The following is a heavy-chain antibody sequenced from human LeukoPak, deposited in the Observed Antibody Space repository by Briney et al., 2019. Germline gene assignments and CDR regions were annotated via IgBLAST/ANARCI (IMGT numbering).Heavy chain of an antibody. CDR1: GGSISSYY. Sequence: SETLSLTCTVSGGSISSYYWSWLRQPPGKGLEWSGYIYYSGSTNYNPSLKSRVTISVDTSKNQFSLKLSSVTAADTAVYYCARGSGWDFWSGYYDYWGQGTLVTVSS. CDR2: IYYSGST. V-gene: IGHV4-59*01. J-gene: IGHJ4*02. CDR3: ARGSGWDFWSGYYDY. D-gene: IGHD3-3*01.